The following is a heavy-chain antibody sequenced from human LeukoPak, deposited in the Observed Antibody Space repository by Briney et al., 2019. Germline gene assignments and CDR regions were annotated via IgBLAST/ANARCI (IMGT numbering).Heavy chain of an antibody. V-gene: IGHV4-34*01. CDR2: TNHSGST. CDR3: ARDAPPMFDY. J-gene: IGHJ4*02. Sequence: SETLSLTCAVYGGSFSGYYWSWIRQPPGKGLEWIGETNHSGSTNYNPSLKSRVTISVDTSKNQFSLKLSSVTAADTAVYYCARDAPPMFDYWGQGTLVTVSS. CDR1: GGSFSGYY.